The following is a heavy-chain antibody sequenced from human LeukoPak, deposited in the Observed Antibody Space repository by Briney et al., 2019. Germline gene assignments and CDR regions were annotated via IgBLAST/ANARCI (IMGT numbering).Heavy chain of an antibody. V-gene: IGHV4-61*02. CDR1: GGSIGSDSYY. CDR2: IYTSGST. J-gene: IGHJ4*02. Sequence: PSETLSLTCTVSGGSIGSDSYYWSWLRQPAGKGLEWIGRIYTSGSTNYNPSLKSRVTISVDTSNNQFSLKLSSVTAADTAVYHCAVGGYYYRYWGQGTLVTVSS. D-gene: IGHD3-10*01. CDR3: AVGGYYYRY.